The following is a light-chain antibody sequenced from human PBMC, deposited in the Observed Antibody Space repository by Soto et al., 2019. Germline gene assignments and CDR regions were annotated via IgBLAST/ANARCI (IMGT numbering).Light chain of an antibody. Sequence: QSALTQPASVSGSPGQSITISCTGNSSDVGGYNYVSWYQQHPGKAPKLMIYDVSNRPSGVSNRFSGSKSGKTASLTISGLQAEDEADYHCSSYTSSSTLVFGGGTKLTVL. V-gene: IGLV2-14*01. CDR1: SSDVGGYNY. J-gene: IGLJ2*01. CDR3: SSYTSSSTLV. CDR2: DVS.